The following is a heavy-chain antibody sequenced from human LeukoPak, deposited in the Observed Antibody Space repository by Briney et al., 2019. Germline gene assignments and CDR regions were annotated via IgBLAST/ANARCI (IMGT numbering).Heavy chain of an antibody. D-gene: IGHD4-11*01. V-gene: IGHV3-9*03. CDR1: GFTFDDYA. CDR3: AKSSKDPYYYYYMGV. CDR2: ISWNSGSI. J-gene: IGHJ6*03. Sequence: PGGSLRLSCAASGFTFDDYAMHWVRQAPGKGLEWVSGISWNSGSIGYADSVKGRFTISRDNAKNSLYLQMNSLRAEDMALYYCAKSSKDPYYYYYMGVWGKGTTVTVSS.